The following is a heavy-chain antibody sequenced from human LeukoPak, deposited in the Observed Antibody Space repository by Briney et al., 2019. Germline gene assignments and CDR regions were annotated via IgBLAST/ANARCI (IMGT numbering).Heavy chain of an antibody. V-gene: IGHV4-61*01. CDR1: GGSLSSSSYY. D-gene: IGHD3-16*01. J-gene: IGHJ4*02. CDR3: ARDRRGLDY. CDR2: IYYSGST. Sequence: SETLSLTCTVSGGSLSSSSYYWSWIRQPPGKGLEWIGYIYYSGSTNYNPSLKSRVTISVDTSKNQFSLKLSSVTAADTAVYYCARDRRGLDYWAREPWSPSPQ.